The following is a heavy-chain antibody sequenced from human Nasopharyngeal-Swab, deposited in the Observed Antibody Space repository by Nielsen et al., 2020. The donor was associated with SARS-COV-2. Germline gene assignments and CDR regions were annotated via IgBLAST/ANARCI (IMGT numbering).Heavy chain of an antibody. CDR2: ISSSSSYI. Sequence: GGSLRLSCAASGFTFSSYSMNWVRQAPGKGLEWVSSISSSSSYIYYADSVKGRFTISRDNSKNTLYLQMNSLRAEDTAVYYCAKDKVDCSGGSCYENPFDYWGQGTLVTVSS. CDR1: GFTFSSYS. V-gene: IGHV3-21*01. J-gene: IGHJ4*02. D-gene: IGHD2-15*01. CDR3: AKDKVDCSGGSCYENPFDY.